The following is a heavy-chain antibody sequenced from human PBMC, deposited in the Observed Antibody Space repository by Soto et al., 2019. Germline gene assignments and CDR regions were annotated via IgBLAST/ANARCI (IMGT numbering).Heavy chain of an antibody. V-gene: IGHV4-4*02. CDR3: ARSTNGVCYGCMDV. J-gene: IGHJ6*02. Sequence: SETLSLTCAVSGGSISSSNWWSWVRQPPGKGLEWIGEIYHSGSTNYNPSLKSRVTISVDKSKNQFSLKLSSVTAADTAVYYCARSTNGVCYGCMDVWGQGTTVTVSS. CDR2: IYHSGST. D-gene: IGHD2-8*01. CDR1: GGSISSSNW.